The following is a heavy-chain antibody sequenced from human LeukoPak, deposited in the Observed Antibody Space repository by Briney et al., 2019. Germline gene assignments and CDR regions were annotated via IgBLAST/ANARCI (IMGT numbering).Heavy chain of an antibody. V-gene: IGHV3-23*01. CDR3: AKPLYGDYYFDY. D-gene: IGHD4-17*01. J-gene: IGHJ4*02. CDR2: ISGSGGST. Sequence: GGSLRPSCAASGFTFSSYAMSWVRQAPGKGLEWVSAISGSGGSTYYADSVKGRFTISRDNSKNTLYLQMNSLRAEDTAVYYCAKPLYGDYYFDYWGQGTLVTVSS. CDR1: GFTFSSYA.